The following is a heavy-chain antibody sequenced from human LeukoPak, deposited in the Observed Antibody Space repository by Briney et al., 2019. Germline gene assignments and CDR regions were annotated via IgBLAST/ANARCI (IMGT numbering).Heavy chain of an antibody. Sequence: GGSLRLSCAASGFTFNSYGMHWVRQAPGKGLVWVSRINSDGSSTSYADSVKGRFTISRDNAKNTLYLQMNSLRAEDTAVYYCARARSYYYDSKGSFDYWGQGTLVTVSS. CDR1: GFTFNSYG. J-gene: IGHJ4*02. D-gene: IGHD3-22*01. CDR3: ARARSYYYDSKGSFDY. CDR2: INSDGSST. V-gene: IGHV3-74*01.